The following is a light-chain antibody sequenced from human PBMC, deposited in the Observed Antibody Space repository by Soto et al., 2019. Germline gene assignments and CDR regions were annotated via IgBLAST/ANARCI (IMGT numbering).Light chain of an antibody. V-gene: IGLV4-60*02. CDR2: LERSGNY. CDR1: SGHSYYI. J-gene: IGLJ3*02. CDR3: ETWDSNSLV. Sequence: QPVLTQSSSASASLGSSVTFTCTLSSGHSYYIIAWHQQQPGKAPRYLMNLERSGNYNRGSGVPDRFSGSSSGADRYLTISNLRFEDEADYYCETWDSNSLVFGGGTKLTVL.